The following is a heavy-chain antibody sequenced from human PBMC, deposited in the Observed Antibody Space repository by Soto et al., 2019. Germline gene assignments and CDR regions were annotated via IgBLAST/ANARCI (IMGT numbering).Heavy chain of an antibody. J-gene: IGHJ4*02. V-gene: IGHV4-39*01. CDR1: GGTIRDRGYH. D-gene: IGHD3-3*01. Sequence: SQTQSHTNTVLGGTIRDRGYHCSWNPQHPGKGLEWIGSIYYSGSTYYNPSLKSRVTISVDTSKNQYSLKLSSGTAADTAVYYCASKPPAISISAHWGQGTLVTVSS. CDR3: ASKPPAISISAH. CDR2: IYYSGST.